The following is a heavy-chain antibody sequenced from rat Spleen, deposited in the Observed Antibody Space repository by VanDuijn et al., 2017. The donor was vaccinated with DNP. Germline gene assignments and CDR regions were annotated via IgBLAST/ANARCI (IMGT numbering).Heavy chain of an antibody. CDR2: ISYDGGSR. J-gene: IGHJ2*01. CDR3: ARHVLPLRVWDY. D-gene: IGHD1-4*01. CDR1: GFTFSDYY. V-gene: IGHV5-22*01. Sequence: EVQVVESGGGLVQPGRSLKLSCAASGFTFSDYYMAWVRQTPTKGLEWVAYISYDGGSRYHGDSVKGRFTISRDIVKNILYLQMNSLRSEDMATYYCARHVLPLRVWDYWGQGVMVTVSS.